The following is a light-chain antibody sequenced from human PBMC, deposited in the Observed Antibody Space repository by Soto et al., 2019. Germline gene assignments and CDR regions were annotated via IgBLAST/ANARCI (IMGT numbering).Light chain of an antibody. CDR3: QQYYTTPIT. V-gene: IGKV4-1*01. J-gene: IGKJ5*01. CDR1: QTVLYSSNNKNY. Sequence: DIVLTQSPDSLAVSLGERATINCKSSQTVLYSSNNKNYLAWYQQKPGQPPKLLIYWASTRESGVPDRFSGSGSGTYFTLTISDLQAEDVAVYHCQQYYTTPITFGQGTRLEIK. CDR2: WAS.